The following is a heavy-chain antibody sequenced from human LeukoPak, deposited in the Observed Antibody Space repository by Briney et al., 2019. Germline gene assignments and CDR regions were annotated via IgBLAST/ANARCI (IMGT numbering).Heavy chain of an antibody. CDR2: IYYSGST. Sequence: SSETLSLTCTVSGGSISSSSYYWGWIRQPPGKGLEWIGSIYYSGSTYYNPSLKSRVTISVDTSKNQFSLKLSSVTAADTAVYYCARRVTVTPYYYYYGMDVWGQGTTVTVSS. V-gene: IGHV4-39*01. J-gene: IGHJ6*02. D-gene: IGHD4-11*01. CDR1: GGSISSSSYY. CDR3: ARRVTVTPYYYYYGMDV.